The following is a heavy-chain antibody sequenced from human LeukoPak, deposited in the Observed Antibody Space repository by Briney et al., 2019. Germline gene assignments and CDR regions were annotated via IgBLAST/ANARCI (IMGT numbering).Heavy chain of an antibody. CDR3: ARMVYGTYYFDY. CDR1: GYTFTSYG. Sequence: GASVKVSCKASGYTFTSYGISWVRQAPGQGLEWMGWISAYNGNTNYAQKLQGRVTMTTDTSTTTAYMELRSLGSDDTAVYYCARMVYGTYYFDYWGQGTLVTVSS. D-gene: IGHD2-8*01. CDR2: ISAYNGNT. J-gene: IGHJ4*02. V-gene: IGHV1-18*01.